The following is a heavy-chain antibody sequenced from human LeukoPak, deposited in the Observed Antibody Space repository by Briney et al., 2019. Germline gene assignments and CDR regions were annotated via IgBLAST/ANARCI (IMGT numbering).Heavy chain of an antibody. Sequence: SETLSLTCTVSGGSISSYYWGWIRQPAGKGLEWIGRIYTSGSTNYNPSLKSRVTMSVDTSKNQFSLKLSSVTAADTAVYYCARSPRGATSRYYYYYYMGVWGKGTTVTVSS. CDR1: GGSISSYY. J-gene: IGHJ6*03. CDR3: ARSPRGATSRYYYYYYMGV. CDR2: IYTSGST. V-gene: IGHV4-4*07. D-gene: IGHD5-24*01.